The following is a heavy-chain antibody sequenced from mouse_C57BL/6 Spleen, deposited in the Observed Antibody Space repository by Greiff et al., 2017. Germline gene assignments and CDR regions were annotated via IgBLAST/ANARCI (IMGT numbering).Heavy chain of an antibody. J-gene: IGHJ4*01. V-gene: IGHV1-69*01. CDR2: IDPSDSYT. Sequence: QVQLQQPGAELVMPGASVKLSCKASGYTFTSYWMHWVKQRPGQGLEWIGEIDPSDSYTNYNQKFKGKSTLTVDKSSSTAYMQLSSLTSEDSAVYYCALMVAMDYWGQGTSVTVSS. CDR1: GYTFTSYW. D-gene: IGHD1-1*02. CDR3: ALMVAMDY.